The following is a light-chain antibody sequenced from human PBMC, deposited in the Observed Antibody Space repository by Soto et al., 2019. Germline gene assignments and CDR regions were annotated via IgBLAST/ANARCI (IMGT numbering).Light chain of an antibody. V-gene: IGKV3-15*01. CDR2: GAS. CDR3: QQYNNWPPRVT. J-gene: IGKJ5*01. Sequence: AQSPGTLSVSPGERATLSCRASQSVSSNLAWYQQKPGQAPRLLIYGASTRATGIPARFSGSGSGTEFTLTISSLQSEDFAVYYRQQYNNWPPRVTFGQGTRLEIK. CDR1: QSVSSN.